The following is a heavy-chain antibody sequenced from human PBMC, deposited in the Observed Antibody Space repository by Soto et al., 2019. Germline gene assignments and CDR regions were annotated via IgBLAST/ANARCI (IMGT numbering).Heavy chain of an antibody. V-gene: IGHV3-23*01. CDR1: GFTFSSYA. CDR2: ISGSGGST. Sequence: GGSLRLSCAASGFTFSSYAMSWVRQAPGKGLEWVSAISGSGGSTYYADSVKGRFTIPRDNSKNTLYLQMNSLRAEDTAVYYCAKDLVAGLLPYYYYYYGMDVWGQGTTVTVSS. CDR3: AKDLVAGLLPYYYYYYGMDV. J-gene: IGHJ6*02. D-gene: IGHD3-22*01.